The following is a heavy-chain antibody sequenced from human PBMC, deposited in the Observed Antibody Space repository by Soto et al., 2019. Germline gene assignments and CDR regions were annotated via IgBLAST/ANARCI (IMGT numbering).Heavy chain of an antibody. CDR3: ARGSRVVGATTDVGMDV. V-gene: IGHV3-21*01. D-gene: IGHD2-15*01. CDR2: ISSSSSYI. Sequence: EVQLVESGGGLVKPGGSLRLSCAASGFTFSSYTMNWVRQAPGKGLEWVSSISSSSSYIYYADSVKGRFAISRDNAKNSLYLQMNNLRAEDTAVYYCARGSRVVGATTDVGMDVW. J-gene: IGHJ6*01. CDR1: GFTFSSYT.